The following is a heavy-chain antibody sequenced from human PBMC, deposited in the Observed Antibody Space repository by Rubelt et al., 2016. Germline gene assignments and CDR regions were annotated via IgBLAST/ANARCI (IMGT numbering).Heavy chain of an antibody. J-gene: IGHJ4*02. CDR1: GYSFSTYW. CDR2: LYPGDSNT. Sequence: EVQLVQSGAEVKKPGESLKISCKGSGYSFSTYWIGWVRQMPGKGLEWMGILYPGDSNTRYSPSFQGQVTISADKSIGTPYLQWSSLKASDTAMYYCARHPAGYSSGSDYWGQGALVTVSS. V-gene: IGHV5-51*01. CDR3: ARHPAGYSSGSDY. D-gene: IGHD6-25*01.